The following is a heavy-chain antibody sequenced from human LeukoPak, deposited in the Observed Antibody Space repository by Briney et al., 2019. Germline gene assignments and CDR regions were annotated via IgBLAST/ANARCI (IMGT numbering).Heavy chain of an antibody. J-gene: IGHJ4*02. CDR1: GYTFTSYY. CDR3: ARERRIVGATTSYYFDY. Sequence: ASVKVSCKASGYTFTSYYMHWVRQAPGQGLEWMGIINPSGGSTTYAQKFQGRVTMTRDTSTSTVYMELSSLRSEDTAVYYCARERRIVGATTSYYFDYWGQGTLVTVSS. CDR2: INPSGGST. V-gene: IGHV1-46*01. D-gene: IGHD1-26*01.